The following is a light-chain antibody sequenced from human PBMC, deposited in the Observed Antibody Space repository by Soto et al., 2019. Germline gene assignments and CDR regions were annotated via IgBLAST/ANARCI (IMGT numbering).Light chain of an antibody. V-gene: IGLV1-40*01. CDR2: ANS. CDR1: SSNIGTPYD. Sequence: QLVLTQPPSVSGAPGQRVTISCTGSSSNIGTPYDVHWYQQLPGTAPKLLIYANSNRPSGVPDRFSGSKSGTSASLAITGLQADDEADYYCQSYDSSLSGHVVFGGGTKLTVL. J-gene: IGLJ2*01. CDR3: QSYDSSLSGHVV.